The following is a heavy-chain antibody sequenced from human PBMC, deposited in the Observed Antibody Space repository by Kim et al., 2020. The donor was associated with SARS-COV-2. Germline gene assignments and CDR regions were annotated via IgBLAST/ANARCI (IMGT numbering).Heavy chain of an antibody. Sequence: GGSLRLSCAASGFTFDDYAMHWVRQAPGKGLEWVSGISWNSGSIGYADSVKGRFTISRDNAKNSLYLQMNSLRAEDTALYYCAKASSGWSFESWGQGTLVTVSS. CDR1: GFTFDDYA. D-gene: IGHD6-19*01. CDR2: ISWNSGSI. J-gene: IGHJ4*02. CDR3: AKASSGWSFES. V-gene: IGHV3-9*01.